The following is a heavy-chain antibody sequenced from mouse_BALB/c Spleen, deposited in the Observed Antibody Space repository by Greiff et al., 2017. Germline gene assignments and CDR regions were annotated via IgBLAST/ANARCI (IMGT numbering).Heavy chain of an antibody. D-gene: IGHD1-1*01. J-gene: IGHJ3*01. CDR3: ARLGYGSSSHFPY. CDR2: INPSSGYT. Sequence: VQLQESAAELARPGASVKMSCKASGYTFTSYTMHWVKQRPGQGLEWIGYINPSSGYTEYNQKFKDKTTLTADKSSSTAYMQLSSLTSEDSAVYYCARLGYGSSSHFPYWGQGTLVTVSA. CDR1: GYTFTSYT. V-gene: IGHV1-4*02.